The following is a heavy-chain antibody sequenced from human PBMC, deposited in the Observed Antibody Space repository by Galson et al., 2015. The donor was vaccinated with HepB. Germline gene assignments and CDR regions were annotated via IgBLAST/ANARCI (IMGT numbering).Heavy chain of an antibody. V-gene: IGHV3-33*01. J-gene: IGHJ6*02. Sequence: SLRLSCAASGFTFSSYGMHWVRQAPGKGLEWVAVIWYDGSNKYYADSVKGRFTISRDNSKNTLYLQMNSLRAEDTAVYYCARAGIAAAGIKYYGMDVWGQGTTVTVSS. CDR2: IWYDGSNK. CDR1: GFTFSSYG. D-gene: IGHD6-13*01. CDR3: ARAGIAAAGIKYYGMDV.